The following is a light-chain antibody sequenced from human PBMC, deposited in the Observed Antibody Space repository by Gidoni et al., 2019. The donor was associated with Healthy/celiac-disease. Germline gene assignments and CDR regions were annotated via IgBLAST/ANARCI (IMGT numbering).Light chain of an antibody. V-gene: IGKV1-39*01. J-gene: IGKJ4*01. CDR3: QQSYSTPPVT. Sequence: VTITCRASQSISSYLNWYQQKPGKATKLLIYAASSLQSGVPSRFSGSGSGTDFTLTISSLQPEDFATYYCQQSYSTPPVTFGGGTQVEI. CDR1: QSISSY. CDR2: AAS.